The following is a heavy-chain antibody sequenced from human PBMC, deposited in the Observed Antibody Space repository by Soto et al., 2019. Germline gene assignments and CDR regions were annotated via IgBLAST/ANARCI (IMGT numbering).Heavy chain of an antibody. CDR3: ASARAMIVVVIPSLNAFDI. J-gene: IGHJ3*02. CDR2: IIPIFGTA. D-gene: IGHD3-22*01. CDR1: GGTFSSYA. Sequence: QVQLVQSGAEVKKPGSSVKVSCKASGGTFSSYAISWVRQAPGQGLEWMGGIIPIFGTANYAQKFQGRVTITADESTSTAYMELSSLRSEDTAVYYCASARAMIVVVIPSLNAFDIWGQGTMVTVSS. V-gene: IGHV1-69*01.